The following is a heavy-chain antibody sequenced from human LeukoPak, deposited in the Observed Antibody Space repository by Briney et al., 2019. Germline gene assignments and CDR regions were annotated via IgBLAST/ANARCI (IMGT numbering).Heavy chain of an antibody. V-gene: IGHV4-59*10. Sequence: SETLSLTCAVYGGSFSGYYWSWIRQPAGKGLEWIGRIYTSGSTNYNPSLKSRVTISVEKSKNQFSLKLSSGTAADTAVYCCARVYSSSWADYWGQGTLVTVSS. CDR3: ARVYSSSWADY. D-gene: IGHD6-13*01. CDR1: GGSFSGYY. CDR2: IYTSGST. J-gene: IGHJ4*02.